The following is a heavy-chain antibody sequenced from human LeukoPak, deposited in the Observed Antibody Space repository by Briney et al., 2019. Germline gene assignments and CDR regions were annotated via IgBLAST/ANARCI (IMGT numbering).Heavy chain of an antibody. V-gene: IGHV3-21*01. CDR3: ARENDGLDI. CDR1: GFTFSTYT. Sequence: GGSLRLSCAASGFTFSTYTMNWVRQGPGKGLEWVSSISSSSIYIYYADSVKGRFTISRDHAKNSLYLQLNSLRAEDTAVYYCARENDGLDIWGQGTMVTVSS. J-gene: IGHJ3*02. CDR2: ISSSSIYI.